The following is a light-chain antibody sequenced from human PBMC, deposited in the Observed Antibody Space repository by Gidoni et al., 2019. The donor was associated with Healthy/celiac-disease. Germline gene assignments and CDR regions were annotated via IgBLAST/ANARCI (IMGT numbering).Light chain of an antibody. J-gene: IGKJ2*01. CDR3: QQSYSTPYT. CDR1: QSISSY. CDR2: AAS. Sequence: DIQMTQSPSSLSASVGDRVTITCRASQSISSYLNWYQQKPGKAPKLLISAASSLQSGVPSRFSGSGSGTDFTLTISSLQPEDFATYYCQQSYSTPYTFGQXTKLEIK. V-gene: IGKV1-39*01.